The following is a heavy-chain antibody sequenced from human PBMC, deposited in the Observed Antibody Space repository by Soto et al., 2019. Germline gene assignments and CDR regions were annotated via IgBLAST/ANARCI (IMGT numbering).Heavy chain of an antibody. CDR3: ARTHCGGDCPFLAAHNWFDP. CDR1: GYTFTSYG. V-gene: IGHV1-18*01. CDR2: ISAYNGNT. Sequence: GASVKVSCKASGYTFTSYGISWVRQAPGQGLEWMGWISAYNGNTNYAQKLQGRVTMTTDTSTSTAYMELRSLRSDDTAVYYCARTHCGGDCPFLAAHNWFDPWGQGTLVTVSS. D-gene: IGHD2-21*01. J-gene: IGHJ5*02.